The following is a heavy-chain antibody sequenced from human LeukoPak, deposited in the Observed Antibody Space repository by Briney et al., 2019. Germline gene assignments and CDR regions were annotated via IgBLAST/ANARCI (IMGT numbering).Heavy chain of an antibody. Sequence: PSETLSLTCTVSGYSISSDSFWGWIRQPPEKGLEWIVGFYHSGSTYYSPSLKSRVTISLDTSRNQFSLKLNSVTAADTAVYYCAKSNGYGLIDIWGQGTMVTVSS. CDR2: FYHSGST. V-gene: IGHV4-38-2*02. D-gene: IGHD3-22*01. CDR1: GYSISSDSF. CDR3: AKSNGYGLIDI. J-gene: IGHJ3*02.